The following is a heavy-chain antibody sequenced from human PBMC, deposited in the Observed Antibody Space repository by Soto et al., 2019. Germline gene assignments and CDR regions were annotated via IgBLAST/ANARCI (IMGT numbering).Heavy chain of an antibody. CDR3: ARDRLQVVVVPAAMRYYYYMDV. D-gene: IGHD2-2*01. CDR2: IWYDGSNK. V-gene: IGHV3-33*01. Sequence: GGSLRLSCAASGFTFSSYGMHWVRQAPGKGLEWVAVIWYDGSNKYYADSVKGRFTISRDNSKNTLYLQMNSLRAEDTAVYYCARDRLQVVVVPAAMRYYYYMDVWGKGTTVTVSS. CDR1: GFTFSSYG. J-gene: IGHJ6*03.